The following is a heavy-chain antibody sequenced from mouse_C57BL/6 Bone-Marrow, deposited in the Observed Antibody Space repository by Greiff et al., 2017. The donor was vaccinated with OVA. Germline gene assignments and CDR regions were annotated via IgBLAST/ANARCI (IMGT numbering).Heavy chain of an antibody. CDR1: GFTFSSYG. Sequence: DVHLVESGGDLVKPGGSLKLSCAASGFTFSSYGMSWVRQTPDKRLEWVATISSGGSYTYYPDSVKGRFTISRDNAKNTLYLQMSSLKSEDTAMYYCARGGVTTYYAMDYWGQGTSVTVSS. CDR3: ARGGVTTYYAMDY. D-gene: IGHD2-5*01. J-gene: IGHJ4*01. V-gene: IGHV5-6*01. CDR2: ISSGGSYT.